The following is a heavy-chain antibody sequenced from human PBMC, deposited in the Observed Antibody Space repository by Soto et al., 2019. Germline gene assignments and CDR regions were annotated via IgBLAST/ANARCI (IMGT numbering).Heavy chain of an antibody. V-gene: IGHV3-23*01. CDR1: GFTFSSYA. J-gene: IGHJ6*02. Sequence: LRLSCAASGFTFSSYAMSWVRQAPGKGLEWVSAISGNGADTSYADSVRGRFTISRDNSKDTLFLQMNSLRADDTAVHYCGKGYDERYYYYYGMDVWGQGTTVTVSS. CDR2: ISGNGADT. D-gene: IGHD3-16*01. CDR3: GKGYDERYYYYYGMDV.